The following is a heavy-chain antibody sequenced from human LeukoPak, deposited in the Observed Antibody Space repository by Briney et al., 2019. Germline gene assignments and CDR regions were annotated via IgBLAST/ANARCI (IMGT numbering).Heavy chain of an antibody. J-gene: IGHJ3*02. CDR3: ARRDYYGDYGALDI. CDR2: IYYSGST. D-gene: IGHD4-17*01. Sequence: SETLSLTCTVSGGSISSSNYYWGWIRQPPGKGLEWIGSIYYSGSTYYNPSLKSRVTVSVDTSKNQFSLKLSSVTAADTAVYYCARRDYYGDYGALDIWGQGTMVTVSS. CDR1: GGSISSSNYY. V-gene: IGHV4-39*01.